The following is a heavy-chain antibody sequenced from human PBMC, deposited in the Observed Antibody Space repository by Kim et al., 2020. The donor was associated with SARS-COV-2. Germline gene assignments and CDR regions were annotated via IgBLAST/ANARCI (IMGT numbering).Heavy chain of an antibody. V-gene: IGHV4-34*01. CDR2: INHSGST. CDR3: ARSSGLLWFGEFQGDYYM. CDR1: GGSFSGYY. D-gene: IGHD3-10*01. Sequence: SETLSLTCAVYGGSFSGYYWSWIRQPPGKGLEWIGEINHSGSTNYNPSLKSRVTISVDTSKNQFSLKLSSVTAADTAVYYCARSSGLLWFGEFQGDYYM. J-gene: IGHJ6*03.